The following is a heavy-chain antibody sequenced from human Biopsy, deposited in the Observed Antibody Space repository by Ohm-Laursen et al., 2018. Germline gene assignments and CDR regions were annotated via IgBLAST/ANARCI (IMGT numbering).Heavy chain of an antibody. CDR3: TRAEACSGSLLYFDY. CDR2: INTDGSST. CDR1: EFIFSRFW. Sequence: SLRLSCAASEFIFSRFWMYWVRQAPGKGLVWVSRINTDGSSTNYADAVKGRFTISRDNAKNTVFLQMNSLRAEDTAVYYCTRAEACSGSLLYFDYWGQGTLVTVSS. D-gene: IGHD3-10*01. J-gene: IGHJ4*02. V-gene: IGHV3-74*01.